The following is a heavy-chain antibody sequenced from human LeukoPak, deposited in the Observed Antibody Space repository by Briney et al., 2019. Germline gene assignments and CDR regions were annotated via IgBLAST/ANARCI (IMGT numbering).Heavy chain of an antibody. V-gene: IGHV3-7*01. CDR1: GFNISDFW. J-gene: IGHJ4*02. CDR3: VRESRPGGAMGLYHNFDY. D-gene: IGHD3-16*01. Sequence: EGSLRLSCAASGFNISDFWMTWVRQAPGKGLEWVANIKEDGTEKHLVDSVKGRFTISRDNTKNLLYLQMNSVRGDDTATYYCVRESRPGGAMGLYHNFDYWGQGTLVAVSS. CDR2: IKEDGTEK.